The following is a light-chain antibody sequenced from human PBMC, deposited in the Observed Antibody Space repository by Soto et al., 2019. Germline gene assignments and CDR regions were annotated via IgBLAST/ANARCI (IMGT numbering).Light chain of an antibody. CDR2: DDT. J-gene: IGLJ3*02. Sequence: QSALTQPASVSGSPGQSITISCTGTSSDVGSYKLVSWYQQRPGKGPKLMIYDDTERPSGVSSRFSGSKSGNTASLTISGLHAEDEADYYCCSYAGRSTWVFGGGTKLTVL. V-gene: IGLV2-23*01. CDR3: CSYAGRSTWV. CDR1: SSDVGSYKL.